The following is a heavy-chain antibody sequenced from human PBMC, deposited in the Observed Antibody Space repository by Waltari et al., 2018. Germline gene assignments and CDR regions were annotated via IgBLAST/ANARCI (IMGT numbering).Heavy chain of an antibody. CDR2: VESEEGET. Sequence: EVQLVQSGAEVKKPGATVKISCKVSGYTFTDYYMHWVQQAPGKGLEWMGLVESEEGETKDAENFQGRVTITADTSTDTAYMELSSLRSEDTAVYYCATQGNWNDVWSWFDPWGQGTLVTVSS. J-gene: IGHJ5*02. V-gene: IGHV1-69-2*01. D-gene: IGHD1-1*01. CDR3: ATQGNWNDVWSWFDP. CDR1: GYTFTDYY.